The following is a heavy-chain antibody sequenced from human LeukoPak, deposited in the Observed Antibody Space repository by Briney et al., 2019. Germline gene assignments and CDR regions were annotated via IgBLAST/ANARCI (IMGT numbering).Heavy chain of an antibody. Sequence: GGSLRLSSAASGFTFNNYAMNWFRQTPGKGLQWVSAVSGDGQRTFYADSVKGRFTIFRDNSMNTLSLQMNGLRVEDTAVYYCAKEQDNLLLLSHFDSWGQGILVTVSA. V-gene: IGHV3-23*01. CDR1: GFTFNNYA. CDR2: VSGDGQRT. D-gene: IGHD1-14*01. CDR3: AKEQDNLLLLSHFDS. J-gene: IGHJ4*02.